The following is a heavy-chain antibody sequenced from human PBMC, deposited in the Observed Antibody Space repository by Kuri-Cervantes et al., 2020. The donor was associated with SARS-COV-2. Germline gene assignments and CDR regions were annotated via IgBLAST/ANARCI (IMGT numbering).Heavy chain of an antibody. CDR1: GFTFSSYA. V-gene: IGHV3-30-3*01. D-gene: IGHD3-22*01. CDR3: ARGRITMIVPDAFDI. J-gene: IGHJ3*02. CDR2: ISYDGSNK. Sequence: GESLKISCAASGFTFSSYAMHWVRQAPGKGLEWVALISYDGSNKYYADSVKGRFTISRDNSKNTLYLQMNSLRAEDTAVYYCARGRITMIVPDAFDIWGQGTMVTVSS.